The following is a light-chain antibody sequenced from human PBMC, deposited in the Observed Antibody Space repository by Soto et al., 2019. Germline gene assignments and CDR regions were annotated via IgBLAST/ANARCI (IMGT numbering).Light chain of an antibody. J-gene: IGLJ2*01. CDR2: KDS. CDR1: ALPKQY. CDR3: QSADSSGTYVV. V-gene: IGLV3-25*02. Sequence: SCELTQPPSLSVSPGQTARITCSGDALPKQYAYWYQQKPGQAPVLVIYKDSERPSGIPERFSGSSSGTTVTLTISGVQAEDEADYYCQSADSSGTYVVFGGGTK.